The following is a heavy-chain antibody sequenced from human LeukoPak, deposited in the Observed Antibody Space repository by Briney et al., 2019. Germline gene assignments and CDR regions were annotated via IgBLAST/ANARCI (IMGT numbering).Heavy chain of an antibody. CDR1: GFTFSNYS. Sequence: PGGSLRLSCAASGFTFSNYSMNWVRQAPGKGLEWVSSISSSSSYIYYADSVKGRFTISRDNAKNSLYLQMNSLRAEDTAVYYCASRYCSGGSCYSYFDYWGQGTLVTVSS. V-gene: IGHV3-21*01. CDR3: ASRYCSGGSCYSYFDY. J-gene: IGHJ4*02. D-gene: IGHD2-15*01. CDR2: ISSSSSYI.